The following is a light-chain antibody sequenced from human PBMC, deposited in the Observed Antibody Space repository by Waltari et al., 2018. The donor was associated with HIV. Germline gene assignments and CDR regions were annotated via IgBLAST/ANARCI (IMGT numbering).Light chain of an antibody. J-gene: IGKJ4*01. Sequence: EIMMPQSPATLSVSPGERATLSCRASQSVSSNLAWYQQKPGQSPRLLIYGASTRATGIPARFSGSGSGTEFTLTINSLQSEDFAVYYCQQYDNWPPLTFGGGTKVEIK. CDR3: QQYDNWPPLT. CDR1: QSVSSN. V-gene: IGKV3-15*01. CDR2: GAS.